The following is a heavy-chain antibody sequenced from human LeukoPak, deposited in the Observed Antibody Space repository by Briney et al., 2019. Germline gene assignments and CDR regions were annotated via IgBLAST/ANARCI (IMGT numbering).Heavy chain of an antibody. V-gene: IGHV3-48*03. J-gene: IGHJ4*02. CDR3: ARASNSDF. CDR1: GFTFSRYE. D-gene: IGHD5-24*01. CDR2: ISPSGTTI. Sequence: GSLRLSCAVSGFTFSRYEMSWVRQAPGKGLEWISYISPSGTTIYYVDSVKGRFIISRDNAKDSLYLQMNGLRDGDTAVYYCARASNSDFWGQGTLVTVSS.